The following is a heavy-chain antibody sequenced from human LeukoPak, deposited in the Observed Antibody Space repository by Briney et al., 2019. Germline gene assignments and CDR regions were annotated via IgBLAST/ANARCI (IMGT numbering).Heavy chain of an antibody. CDR3: ARGRNYDILTGYYQDY. CDR2: IYYSGTT. Sequence: SETLSLTCTVSGGSITTTSYFWAWIRQPPGGGLEWIASIYYSGTTYYNSSLKSRVTISVDTSKNQFSLKLSSVTAADTAVYYCARGRNYDILTGYYQDYWGQGTLVTVSS. D-gene: IGHD3-9*01. J-gene: IGHJ4*02. CDR1: GGSITTTSYF. V-gene: IGHV4-39*07.